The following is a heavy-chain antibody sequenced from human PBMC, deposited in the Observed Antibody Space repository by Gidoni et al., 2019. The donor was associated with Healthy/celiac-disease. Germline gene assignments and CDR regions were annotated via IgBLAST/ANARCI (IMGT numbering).Heavy chain of an antibody. V-gene: IGHV3-33*01. CDR3: ARGQQLVLDY. Sequence: QVQLVESGGGVVQPGRSLRLSCAASGFPFSSYGMHWVRQAPGKGLEWGAVIWYDGSNKYYADSVKSRFTISRDNSKNTLYLQMNSLRAEDTAVYYCARGQQLVLDYWGQGTLVTVSS. J-gene: IGHJ4*02. CDR2: IWYDGSNK. D-gene: IGHD6-13*01. CDR1: GFPFSSYG.